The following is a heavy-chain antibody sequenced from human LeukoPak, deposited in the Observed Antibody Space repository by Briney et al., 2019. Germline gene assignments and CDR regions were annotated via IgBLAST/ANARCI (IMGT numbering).Heavy chain of an antibody. Sequence: ASQTLSLTCTVSGGSISSGDYYWSWIRQPPGKGLEWIGYIYYSGSTYYNPSLKSRVTISVDTSKNQFSLKLSSVTAADTAVYYCARETPGGPQNAFDIWGQGTMVTVSS. J-gene: IGHJ3*02. V-gene: IGHV4-30-4*01. CDR2: IYYSGST. CDR1: GGSISSGDYY. CDR3: ARETPGGPQNAFDI. D-gene: IGHD2-15*01.